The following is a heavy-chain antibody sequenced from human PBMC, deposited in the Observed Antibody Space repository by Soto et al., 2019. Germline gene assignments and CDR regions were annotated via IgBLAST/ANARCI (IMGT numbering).Heavy chain of an antibody. Sequence: PGGSLRLSCAASGFTFSSYAMSWVRQAPGKGLEWVSAISGSGASTYYADSVKGRFTISRDNSKNTLYLQMNSLRAEDTAVYYCARGYCSGGSCPRPNGMDVWGQGTTVTVSS. V-gene: IGHV3-23*01. CDR2: ISGSGAST. CDR1: GFTFSSYA. CDR3: ARGYCSGGSCPRPNGMDV. D-gene: IGHD2-15*01. J-gene: IGHJ6*02.